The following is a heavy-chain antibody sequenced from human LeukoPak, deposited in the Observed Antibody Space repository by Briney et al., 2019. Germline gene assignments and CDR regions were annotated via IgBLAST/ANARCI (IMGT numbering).Heavy chain of an antibody. J-gene: IGHJ5*01. CDR2: TYYRSKWYN. V-gene: IGHV6-1*01. Sequence: PSQTLSLTCAISGDSVSNNSAAWNWIRQSPSRGLEWLGRTYYRSKWYNDYAVSVNSRITINPDTSKNQFSLQLNSVTAADTAVYYCVRHDGRGGATMGAFDSWGQGSLVTVSS. CDR3: VRHDGRGGATMGAFDS. CDR1: GDSVSNNSAA. D-gene: IGHD5-12*01.